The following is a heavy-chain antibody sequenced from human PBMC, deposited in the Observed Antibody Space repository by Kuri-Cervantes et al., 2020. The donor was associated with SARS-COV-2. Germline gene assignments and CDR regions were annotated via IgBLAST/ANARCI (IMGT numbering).Heavy chain of an antibody. CDR1: GFTFSSYG. CDR2: ISYDGSNK. Sequence: LSLTCAASGFTFSSYGMHWVRQAPGKGLEWVAVISYDGSNKYYADSVKGRFTISRDNSKNTLYLQMNSLRAEDTAVHYCAKDSGSGFWSGYWSWGKLSGKHWFDPWGQGTLVTVSS. V-gene: IGHV3-30*18. CDR3: AKDSGSGFWSGYWSWGKLSGKHWFDP. D-gene: IGHD3-3*01. J-gene: IGHJ5*02.